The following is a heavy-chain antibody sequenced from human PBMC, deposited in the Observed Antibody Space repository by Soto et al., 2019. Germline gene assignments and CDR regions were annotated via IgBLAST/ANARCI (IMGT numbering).Heavy chain of an antibody. CDR2: SYYSGTT. CDR1: GDSVSNDNYY. J-gene: IGHJ4*02. Sequence: QVQLQESGPGLVKPSETLSLTCAVSGDSVSNDNYYWRWIRQPPGKGLEWIGYSYYSGTTNYNSSLHSRLRLSVDMSKTQFSLQLASVTAADTAVYFCARSQRGRTAFTFDYWGQGALVNVSS. D-gene: IGHD3-16*01. V-gene: IGHV4-61*01. CDR3: ARSQRGRTAFTFDY.